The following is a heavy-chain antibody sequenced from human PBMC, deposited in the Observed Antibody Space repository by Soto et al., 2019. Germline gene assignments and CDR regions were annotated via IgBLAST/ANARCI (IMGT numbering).Heavy chain of an antibody. J-gene: IGHJ5*02. Sequence: ASVKVSCKASGGTFSSYAISWVRQAPGQGLEWMGGIIPIFGTANYAQKFQGRVTITADESTSTAYMELSSLRSEDTAVYYCARDYERTYSFDPWGQGTLVTVSS. D-gene: IGHD3-16*01. CDR3: ARDYERTYSFDP. CDR1: GGTFSSYA. V-gene: IGHV1-69*13. CDR2: IIPIFGTA.